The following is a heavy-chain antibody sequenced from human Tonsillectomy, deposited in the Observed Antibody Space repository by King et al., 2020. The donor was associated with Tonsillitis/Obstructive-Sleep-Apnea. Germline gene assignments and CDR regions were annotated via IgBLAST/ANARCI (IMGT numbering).Heavy chain of an antibody. J-gene: IGHJ6*03. Sequence: VQLVESGGGLVKPGGSLRLSCAASGLTFSNAWMSWVRQAPGKGLEWVGRIKSKTDGGTTDYAAPVEGRFTISRDDSKNTLYLQMNSLKTEDTAVYYCTTALYCSSTSCYRVGNSYYYYYYMDVWGKGTTVTVSS. CDR2: IKSKTDGGTT. CDR3: TTALYCSSTSCYRVGNSYYYYYYMDV. D-gene: IGHD2-2*01. V-gene: IGHV3-15*01. CDR1: GLTFSNAW.